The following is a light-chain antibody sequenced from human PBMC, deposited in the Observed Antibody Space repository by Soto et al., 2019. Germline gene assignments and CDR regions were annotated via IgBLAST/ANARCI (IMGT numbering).Light chain of an antibody. CDR3: QYYGSA. V-gene: IGKV3-20*01. CDR1: QSVSSSY. J-gene: IGKJ1*01. CDR2: GAS. Sequence: EIVLTQSPGTLSLSPGERATLSCRASQSVSSSYLAWYQQKPGQAPRVLIYGASSRATGIPDRFSGSGSGTDFTLTISRLEPEDFAVYYCQYYGSAFGQGTKVEIK.